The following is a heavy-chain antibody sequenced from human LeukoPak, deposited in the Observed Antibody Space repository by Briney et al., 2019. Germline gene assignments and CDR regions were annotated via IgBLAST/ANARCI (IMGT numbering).Heavy chain of an antibody. Sequence: GGSLRLSCETSGFTFSAYAMTWVRQAPGQGLQWVSANGSDNKPHYSIPVEGLSAISRDTSKSMLFLQLNSLRADDPPPSSCSIDLHSYVAMAVWGQVTTVTVSS. V-gene: IGHV3-23*05. CDR2: NGSDNKP. J-gene: IGHJ6*02. CDR3: SIDLHSYVAMAV. CDR1: GFTFSAYA. D-gene: IGHD3-10*02.